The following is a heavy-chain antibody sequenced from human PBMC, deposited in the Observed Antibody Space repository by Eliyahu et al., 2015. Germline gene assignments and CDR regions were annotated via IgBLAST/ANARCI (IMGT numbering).Heavy chain of an antibody. CDR2: INHSGST. Sequence: QVQLQQWGAGLLKPSETLSLTCAVYGGSFSGSYXXWXRQPPGKGLXWIGEINHSGSTNYNPSLKSRVTISVDTSKNQFSLKLSSVTAADTAVYYCAGAVVVAATPARLHYYYYYMDVWGKGTTVTVSS. J-gene: IGHJ6*03. CDR3: AGAVVVAATPARLHYYYYYMDV. V-gene: IGHV4-34*01. CDR1: GGSFSGSY. D-gene: IGHD2-15*01.